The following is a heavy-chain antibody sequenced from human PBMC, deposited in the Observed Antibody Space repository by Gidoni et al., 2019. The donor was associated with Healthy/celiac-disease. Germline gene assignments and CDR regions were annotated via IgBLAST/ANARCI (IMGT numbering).Heavy chain of an antibody. CDR2: IIPIVGTA. J-gene: IGHJ5*02. D-gene: IGHD2-2*01. CDR3: AREDVVVVPAAMENWFDP. CDR1: GGTFSSYA. V-gene: IGHV1-69*01. Sequence: QVQLVQSGAEVKKPGSSVKVSCKASGGTFSSYAISWVRQAPGQGLEWMGGIIPIVGTANYAQKFQGRVTITADESTSTAYMELSSLRSEDTAVYYCAREDVVVVPAAMENWFDPWGQGTLVTVSS.